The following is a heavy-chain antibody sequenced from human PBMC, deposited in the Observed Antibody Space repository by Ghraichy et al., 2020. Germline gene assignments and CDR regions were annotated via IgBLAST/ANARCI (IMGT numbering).Heavy chain of an antibody. J-gene: IGHJ4*02. CDR3: ARGRPPRGNESLLYYFDY. CDR2: INHSGST. D-gene: IGHD1-1*01. Sequence: SETLSLTCAVYGGSFSGYYWSWIRQPPGKGLEWIGEINHSGSTNYNPSLKSRVTISVDTSKNQFSLKLSSVTAADTAVYYCARGRPPRGNESLLYYFDYWGQGTLVTVSS. V-gene: IGHV4-34*01. CDR1: GGSFSGYY.